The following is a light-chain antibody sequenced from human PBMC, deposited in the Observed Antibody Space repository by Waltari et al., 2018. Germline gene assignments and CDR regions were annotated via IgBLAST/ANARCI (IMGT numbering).Light chain of an antibody. V-gene: IGKV1-39*01. J-gene: IGKJ1*01. Sequence: TCRASESIASFFNLCQQKPVTAPKHLIYGASILQSGVPSRFSGSGSGTDFTLTISALHREYVATYYCQQNYISPWTFGQGTKVEIK. CDR1: ESIASF. CDR2: GAS. CDR3: QQNYISPWT.